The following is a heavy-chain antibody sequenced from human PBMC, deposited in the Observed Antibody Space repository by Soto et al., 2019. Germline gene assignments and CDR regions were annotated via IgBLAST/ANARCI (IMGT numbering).Heavy chain of an antibody. V-gene: IGHV1-2*04. J-gene: IGHJ4*02. CDR1: GYTFTGYY. Sequence: ASVKVSCKASGYTFTGYYMHWVRQAPGQGLEWMGWINPNSGGTNYAQKFQGWVTMTRDTSISTAYMELSRLRSDDTAVYYCARGPYDFWSGYYPFDYWGQGTLVTVSS. D-gene: IGHD3-3*01. CDR2: INPNSGGT. CDR3: ARGPYDFWSGYYPFDY.